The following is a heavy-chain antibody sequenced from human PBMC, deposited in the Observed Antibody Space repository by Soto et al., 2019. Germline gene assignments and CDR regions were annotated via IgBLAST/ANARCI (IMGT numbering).Heavy chain of an antibody. V-gene: IGHV4-59*12. J-gene: IGHJ4*02. D-gene: IGHD2-21*01. CDR2: IYYSGNT. Sequence: PSETLSLTCTVSGGSIRSYYWSWIRQPPGKGLEWIGYIYYSGNTNYSPSLKSRVTISVDRSKNQFSLKLSSVTAADTAVYYCARGNVVPLDYWGQGTLVTVSS. CDR1: GGSIRSYY. CDR3: ARGNVVPLDY.